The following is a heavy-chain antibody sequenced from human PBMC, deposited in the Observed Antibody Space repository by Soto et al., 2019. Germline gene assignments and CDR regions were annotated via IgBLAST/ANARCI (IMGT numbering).Heavy chain of an antibody. D-gene: IGHD3-10*01. CDR1: AFTFSNQA. J-gene: IGHJ4*02. V-gene: IGHV3-23*01. CDR3: GPQILWFGELPDFDH. Sequence: EVHLLESGGGLVQPGGSLRLSCEASAFTFSNQAMSWVRQAPGKGLEWVSTISGNGGSTYYADSVRGRFTISRDNSKNTLYLQMNSLRDEDMAVYYCGPQILWFGELPDFDHWGQGTLVTVSS. CDR2: ISGNGGST.